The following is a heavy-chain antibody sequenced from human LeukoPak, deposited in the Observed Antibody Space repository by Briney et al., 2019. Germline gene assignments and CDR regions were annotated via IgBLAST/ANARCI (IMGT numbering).Heavy chain of an antibody. CDR2: ISHDGSK. V-gene: IGHV3-30*18. J-gene: IGHJ3*02. CDR1: GFIFSDYG. Sequence: GGSLRLSCAASGFIFSDYGMHWVRQAPGKGLDWVAVISHDGSKYYGDSVKGRFTTSRDNSENTVYLQMDSLRAEDTAIYYCTKAWELLSASDIWGQGTMVTVSS. D-gene: IGHD1-26*01. CDR3: TKAWELLSASDI.